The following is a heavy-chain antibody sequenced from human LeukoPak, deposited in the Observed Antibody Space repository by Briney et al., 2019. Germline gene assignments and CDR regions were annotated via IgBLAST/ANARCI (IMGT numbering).Heavy chain of an antibody. V-gene: IGHV1-69*04. J-gene: IGHJ4*02. CDR3: ARAGVGARKFYFDY. CDR1: GGTFSSYA. CDR2: IIPILGIA. D-gene: IGHD1-26*01. Sequence: SVKVSCKASGGTFSSYAISWVRQAPGQGLEWMGRIIPILGIANYAQKFQGRVTITADKSTSTAYMELSSLRSEDTAVYCCARAGVGARKFYFDYWGQGTLVTVSS.